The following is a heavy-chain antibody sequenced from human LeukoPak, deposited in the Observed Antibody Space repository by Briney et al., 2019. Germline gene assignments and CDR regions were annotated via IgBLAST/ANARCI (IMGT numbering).Heavy chain of an antibody. D-gene: IGHD5-18*01. CDR2: IYYSGST. CDR1: GGSISSYY. CDR3: ARGWGYMDY. Sequence: SETLSLTCSVSGGSISSYYWSWIWQPPGKGLEWIGYIYYSGSTNYNPSLKSRVTISVDTSKNQFSLKLSSVTAADTAVYYCARGWGYMDYWGQGTLVTVSS. V-gene: IGHV4-59*08. J-gene: IGHJ4*02.